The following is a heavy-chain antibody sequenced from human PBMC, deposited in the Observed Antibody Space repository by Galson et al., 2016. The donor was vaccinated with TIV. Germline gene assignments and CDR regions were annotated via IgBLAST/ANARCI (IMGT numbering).Heavy chain of an antibody. D-gene: IGHD1-26*01. CDR3: IRDLGRLREC. Sequence: SVKVSCKASGGTFSTYVFSWLRQAPGQGLGWMGVINPIFGTANYAQTFQGRLTITADESTSSAFMELSSLKSEDTAVYYCIRDLGRLRECWGQGTLVTVS. CDR1: GGTFSTYV. CDR2: INPIFGTA. J-gene: IGHJ4*02. V-gene: IGHV1-69*13.